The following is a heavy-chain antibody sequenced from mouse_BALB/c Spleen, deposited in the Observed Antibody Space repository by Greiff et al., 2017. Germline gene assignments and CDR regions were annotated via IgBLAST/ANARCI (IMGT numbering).Heavy chain of an antibody. Sequence: QVQLKESGAELAKPGASVKMSCKASGYTFTSYWMHWVKQRPGQGLEWIGYINPSTGYTEYNQKFKDKATLTADKSSSTAYMQLSSLTSEDSAVYYCARGDYDGAWFAYWGQGTLVTVSA. CDR1: GYTFTSYW. CDR2: INPSTGYT. V-gene: IGHV1-7*01. J-gene: IGHJ3*01. CDR3: ARGDYDGAWFAY. D-gene: IGHD2-4*01.